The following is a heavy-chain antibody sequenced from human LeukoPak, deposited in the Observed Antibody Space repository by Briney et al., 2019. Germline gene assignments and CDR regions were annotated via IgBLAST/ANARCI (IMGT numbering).Heavy chain of an antibody. V-gene: IGHV3-7*01. CDR2: IKQDGSEK. J-gene: IGHJ6*02. CDR1: GFTFSSYW. Sequence: GGSLRLSCAASGFTFSSYWMSWVRQAPGKGLEWVANIKQDGSEKYYVDSVKGRFTISRDNAKNSLYLQMNSLRAEDTAVYYCAKDHEQQLAYYYYYYGMDVWGQGTTVTVSS. D-gene: IGHD6-13*01. CDR3: AKDHEQQLAYYYYYYGMDV.